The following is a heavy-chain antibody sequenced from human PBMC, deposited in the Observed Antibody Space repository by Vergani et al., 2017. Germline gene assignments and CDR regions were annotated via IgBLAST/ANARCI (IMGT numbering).Heavy chain of an antibody. Sequence: EVQLVESGGGLVQPGGSLRLSCAASGFTFIMHAMSWVRQAPGKGLEWVSTLSASDRRTHYADSVKGRFTISRDDSKNTVYLQINSLRAEDTAFYYCADLYGDDGFSPFWGQGTLVTVSS. V-gene: IGHV3-23*04. CDR2: LSASDRRT. CDR1: GFTFIMHA. CDR3: ADLYGDDGFSPF. J-gene: IGHJ4*02. D-gene: IGHD2-21*01.